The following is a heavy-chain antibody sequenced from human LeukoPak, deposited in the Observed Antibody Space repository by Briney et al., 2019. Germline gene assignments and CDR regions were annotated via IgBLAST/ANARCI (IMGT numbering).Heavy chain of an antibody. D-gene: IGHD3-16*01. CDR2: TYYRSKWYN. V-gene: IGHV6-1*01. CDR3: AREARLDYYGMDV. J-gene: IGHJ6*02. Sequence: SQTLSLTCAISGDSVSSNSADWNWIRQSPSRGLEWLRRTYYRSKWYNDYAVSVKSRITINPDTSKNQFFLQLNSVTPEDTAVYYCAREARLDYYGMDVWGQGTTVTVSS. CDR1: GDSVSSNSAD.